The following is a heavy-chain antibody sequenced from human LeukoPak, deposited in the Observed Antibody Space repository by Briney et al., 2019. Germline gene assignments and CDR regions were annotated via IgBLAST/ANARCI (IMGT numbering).Heavy chain of an antibody. V-gene: IGHV4-59*01. Sequence: ESSETLSLTCTVSGGSISSYHWSWIRQPPGKGLEWIGYIYYSGSTNYNPSLKSRVTISVDTSKNQFSLKLSSVTAADTAVYYCARGRAYYDSTGYGYWGQGTLVTVSS. D-gene: IGHD3-22*01. J-gene: IGHJ4*02. CDR1: GGSISSYH. CDR3: ARGRAYYDSTGYGY. CDR2: IYYSGST.